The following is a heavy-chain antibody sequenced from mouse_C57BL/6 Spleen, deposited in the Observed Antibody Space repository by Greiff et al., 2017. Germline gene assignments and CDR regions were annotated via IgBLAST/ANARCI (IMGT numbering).Heavy chain of an antibody. CDR2: IDPSDSYT. D-gene: IGHD3-2*02. J-gene: IGHJ2*01. Sequence: QVQLQQPGAELVLPGASVKLSCKASGYTFTSYWMHWVKQRPGQGLEWIGEIDPSDSYTNYNQKFKGKSTLTVDKSSSTAYMQLSSLTSEDSAVYDCARGTAQATFYYFDYWGQGTILTGSS. CDR1: GYTFTSYW. V-gene: IGHV1-69*01. CDR3: ARGTAQATFYYFDY.